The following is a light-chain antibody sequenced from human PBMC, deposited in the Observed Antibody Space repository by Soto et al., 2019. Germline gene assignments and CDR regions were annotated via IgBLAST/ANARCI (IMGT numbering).Light chain of an antibody. CDR1: QSISGY. Sequence: DLQVTQSPSPLSASVGDRVTISCRASQSISGYLNWYQQKPWKAPNLMIFDASSLQSGVPSRFSGRGCGAEYTLPISSLQTQDFATYFGQHSYSNFTITFGQGTRLEIK. V-gene: IGKV1-39*01. CDR2: DAS. CDR3: QHSYSNFTIT. J-gene: IGKJ5*01.